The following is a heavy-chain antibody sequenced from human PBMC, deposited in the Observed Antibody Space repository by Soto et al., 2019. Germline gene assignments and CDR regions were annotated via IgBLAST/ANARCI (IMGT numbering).Heavy chain of an antibody. V-gene: IGHV3-23*01. CDR1: GFTFSSCA. CDR2: IGGSGGST. Sequence: EVQLLESGGGLVQPGGSLRLSCADSGFTFSSCAMTWVRQAPGKGLEWVSAIGGSGGSTYYADSVKGRFTISRDNSKNTMYLKMNSLIAEDTAVYYCAKSLVVIDWFDSWGQGTLVTVSS. J-gene: IGHJ5*01. CDR3: AKSLVVIDWFDS. D-gene: IGHD2-21*01.